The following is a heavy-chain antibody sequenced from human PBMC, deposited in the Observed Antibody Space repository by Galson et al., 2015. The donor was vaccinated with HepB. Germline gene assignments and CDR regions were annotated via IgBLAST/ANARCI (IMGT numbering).Heavy chain of an antibody. CDR2: ISSSSTI. J-gene: IGHJ5*02. D-gene: IGHD4/OR15-4a*01. Sequence: SLRLSCAASGFTFSSYSMNWVRQAPGKGLEWVSYISSSSTIYYADSVKGRFTISRDNAKNSLYLQMNSLRAEDTAVYYCAREVLEKVPPPKTNWLDPWGQGTLVTVSS. CDR3: AREVLEKVPPPKTNWLDP. V-gene: IGHV3-48*01. CDR1: GFTFSSYS.